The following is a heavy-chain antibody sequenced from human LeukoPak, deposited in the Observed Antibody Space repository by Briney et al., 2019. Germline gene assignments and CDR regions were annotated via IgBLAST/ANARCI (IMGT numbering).Heavy chain of an antibody. J-gene: IGHJ4*02. D-gene: IGHD6-19*01. CDR2: TYYRSKWYN. Sequence: SQTPSLTCALSGDSVSINSATCGSGRQSPTSCLGWRGCTYYRSKWYNDSAVSVKSRITIDPDTSQNQFSLQPNSVTPEDTAVYYCTRAAAPFSSGRFDYWGQGTLVTVSS. CDR3: TRAAAPFSSGRFDY. V-gene: IGHV6-1*01. CDR1: GDSVSINSAT.